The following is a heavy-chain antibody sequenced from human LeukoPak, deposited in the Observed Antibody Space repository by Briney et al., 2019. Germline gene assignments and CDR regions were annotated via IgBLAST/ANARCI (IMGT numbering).Heavy chain of an antibody. J-gene: IGHJ4*02. D-gene: IGHD4-17*01. CDR1: GGTFSSYA. CDR3: ARDRNYGDYRSVLDY. CDR2: IIPILGIA. V-gene: IGHV1-69*04. Sequence: SVKVSCKASGGTFSSYAISWVRQAPGQGLEWMGRIIPILGIANYAQKFQGRVTITADKSTSTAYVELSSLRSEDTAVYYCARDRNYGDYRSVLDYWGQGTLVTVSS.